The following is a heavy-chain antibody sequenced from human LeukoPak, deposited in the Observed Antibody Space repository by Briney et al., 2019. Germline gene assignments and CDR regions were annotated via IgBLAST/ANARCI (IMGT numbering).Heavy chain of an antibody. V-gene: IGHV4-34*01. CDR3: ARGRAASGSYYGYYFDY. CDR1: GGSFSGYY. J-gene: IGHJ4*02. Sequence: SETLSLTCAVYGGSFSGYYWSWIRQPPGKGLEWIGEINHSGSTNYNPSLKSRVTISVDTSKNQFSLKLSSVTAADTAVYYCARGRAASGSYYGYYFDYWGQGTLVTVSS. D-gene: IGHD1-26*01. CDR2: INHSGST.